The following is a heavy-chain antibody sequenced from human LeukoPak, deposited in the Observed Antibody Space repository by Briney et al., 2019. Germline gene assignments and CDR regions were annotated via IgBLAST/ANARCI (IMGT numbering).Heavy chain of an antibody. CDR3: ARGGAVGPNPYYSDY. D-gene: IGHD1-26*01. CDR1: GFTFSTYS. V-gene: IGHV3-48*02. Sequence: GGSLRLSCAASGFTFSTYSMNWVRQAPGKGLEWLSYIRSSGSTIYYADSVKGRFTISRDNAKDSLYLQMNSLRDEDTAVYYCARGGAVGPNPYYSDYWGQGTLVTVSS. J-gene: IGHJ4*02. CDR2: IRSSGSTI.